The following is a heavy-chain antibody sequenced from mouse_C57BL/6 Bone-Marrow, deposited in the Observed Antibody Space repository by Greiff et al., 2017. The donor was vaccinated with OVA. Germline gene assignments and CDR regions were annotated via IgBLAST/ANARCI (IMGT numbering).Heavy chain of an antibody. CDR1: GFTFSDYY. CDR2: INYDGSST. CDR3: ARDRHYGSSLGYFDV. J-gene: IGHJ1*03. Sequence: EVQRVESEGGLVQPGSSMKLSCTASGFTFSDYYMAWVRQVPEKGLEWVANINYDGSSTYYLDSLKSRFIISRDNAKNILYLQMSSLKSEDTATYYCARDRHYGSSLGYFDVWGTGTTVTVSS. D-gene: IGHD1-1*01. V-gene: IGHV5-16*01.